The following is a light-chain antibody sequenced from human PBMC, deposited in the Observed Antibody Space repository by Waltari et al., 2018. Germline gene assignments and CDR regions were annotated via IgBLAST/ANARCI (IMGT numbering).Light chain of an antibody. Sequence: QSALTQPRSVSGSPGQSVTISCTGTSSDVGAYNYVSGYQHHPGKAPKLMIYDVNKRPSGVPDRFSGSKSGNTASLTISGLQAEDEADYHCCSYAGSSLHYVFGTVTKVTVL. J-gene: IGLJ1*01. CDR3: CSYAGSSLHYV. V-gene: IGLV2-11*01. CDR2: DVN. CDR1: SSDVGAYNY.